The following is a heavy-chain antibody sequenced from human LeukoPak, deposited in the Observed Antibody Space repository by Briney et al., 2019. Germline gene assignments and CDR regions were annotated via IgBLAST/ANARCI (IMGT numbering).Heavy chain of an antibody. J-gene: IGHJ4*02. CDR1: GFTFSTYA. CDR2: IDASGGST. Sequence: PGGSLRLSCAVSGFTFSTYAMSWVRQAPGTGLEWVAAIDASGGSTYYADSVKGRFTISRDNSKTTLYLQMSSLRVEDTAVYYCAKFGSSYGEINPEFDYLGQGTLVTVSS. CDR3: AKFGSSYGEINPEFDY. D-gene: IGHD5-18*01. V-gene: IGHV3-23*01.